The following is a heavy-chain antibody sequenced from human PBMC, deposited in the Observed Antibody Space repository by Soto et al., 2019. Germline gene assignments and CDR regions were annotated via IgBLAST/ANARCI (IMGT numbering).Heavy chain of an antibody. CDR3: AKRGSGIIVMLGYACHSDLIYF. Sequence: GEYLRHSCAGSGFTFSRYAMSWVRQAPGKGLEWVSAISGSGGSTYYADSVKGRFTISRDNSKNTLYLQMNSLRAEDTAVYYCAKRGSGIIVMLGYACHSDLIYF. CDR1: GFTFSRYA. J-gene: IGHJ1*01. D-gene: IGHD1-20*01. CDR2: ISGSGGST. V-gene: IGHV3-23*01.